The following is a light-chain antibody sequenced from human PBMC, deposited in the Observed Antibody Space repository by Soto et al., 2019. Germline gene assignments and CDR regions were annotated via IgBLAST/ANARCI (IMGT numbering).Light chain of an antibody. V-gene: IGLV1-51*01. CDR1: SSNIRNNY. CDR2: DNN. Sequence: QSVLTQPPSVSAAPRQKVTISCSGSSSNIRNNYVSWYQQLPGTAPKLLIYDNNKRPSGIPDRFSGSKSGTSATLGITGLQTGDEVYYYYATWARIYTPYVLGTGTK. CDR3: ATWARIYTPYV. J-gene: IGLJ1*01.